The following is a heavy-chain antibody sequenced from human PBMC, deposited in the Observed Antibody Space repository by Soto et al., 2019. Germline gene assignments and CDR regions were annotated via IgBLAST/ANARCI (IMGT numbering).Heavy chain of an antibody. Sequence: PSETLSLTCTVSGGSISSYYWSWIRQPPGKGLEWIGYIYYSGSTNYNPSLKSRVTISVDTSKNQFSLKLRYVTAADTAVYYCARHWGPYSSSWYYFDYWGQGTLVTVSS. V-gene: IGHV4-59*08. CDR3: ARHWGPYSSSWYYFDY. J-gene: IGHJ4*02. CDR2: IYYSGST. D-gene: IGHD6-13*01. CDR1: GGSISSYY.